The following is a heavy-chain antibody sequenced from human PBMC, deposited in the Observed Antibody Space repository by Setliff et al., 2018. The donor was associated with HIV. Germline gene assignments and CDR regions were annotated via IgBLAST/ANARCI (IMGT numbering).Heavy chain of an antibody. CDR1: GYSISSHY. D-gene: IGHD3-3*01. CDR3: ARAPYYDFWSGYFSLTNLHVFDI. Sequence: SETLSLTCTVSGYSISSHYWSWIRQPAGKGLEWIGHIYTSGSTNYNPSLKSRVTISVDTSKNQFSLKLTSVTAADTAVYYCARAPYYDFWSGYFSLTNLHVFDIWGQGTMVTVSS. J-gene: IGHJ3*02. CDR2: IYTSGST. V-gene: IGHV4-4*07.